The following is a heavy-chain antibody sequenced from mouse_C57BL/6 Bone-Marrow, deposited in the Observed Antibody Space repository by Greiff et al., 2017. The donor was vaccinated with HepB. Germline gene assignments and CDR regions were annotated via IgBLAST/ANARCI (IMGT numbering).Heavy chain of an antibody. V-gene: IGHV14-4*01. Sequence: EVQGVESGAELVRPGASVKLSCTASGFNIKDDYMHWVKQRPEQGLEWIGWIDPENGDTEYASKFQGKATITADTSSNTAYLQLSSLTSEDTAVYYCTTSGNYEAYWGQGTLVTVSA. J-gene: IGHJ3*01. CDR3: TTSGNYEAY. CDR2: IDPENGDT. D-gene: IGHD2-1*01. CDR1: GFNIKDDY.